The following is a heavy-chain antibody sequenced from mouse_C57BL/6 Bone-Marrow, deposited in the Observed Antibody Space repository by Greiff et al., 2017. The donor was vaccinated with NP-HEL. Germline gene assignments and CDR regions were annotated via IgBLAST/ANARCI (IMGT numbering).Heavy chain of an antibody. J-gene: IGHJ2*01. CDR3: APNAGDY. CDR1: GYTIKNSY. CDR2: IDPANGDT. D-gene: IGHD3-1*01. Sequence: VQLQQSVAELVRPGASVKLSCTASGYTIKNSYMHWVKQRPEQGLEWIGKIDPANGDTKYAQKFKGKATLTVDTSSSTAYMQLRSLTSEDTAIDYCAPNAGDYWGQGTTLTVSS. V-gene: IGHV14-3*01.